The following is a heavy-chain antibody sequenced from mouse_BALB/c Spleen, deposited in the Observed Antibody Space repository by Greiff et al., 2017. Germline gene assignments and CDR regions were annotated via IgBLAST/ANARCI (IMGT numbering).Heavy chain of an antibody. Sequence: QVQLQQSGAELVKPGASVKFSCTASGYTFTSYYMYWVKQRPGQGLEWIGEINPSNGGTNFNEKFKSKATLTVDKSTSTAYMQLSSLTSEDSAVYYCTRSNRYDAGFAYWGQGTLVTVSA. CDR3: TRSNRYDAGFAY. J-gene: IGHJ3*01. CDR2: INPSNGGT. D-gene: IGHD2-14*01. CDR1: GYTFTSYY. V-gene: IGHV1S81*02.